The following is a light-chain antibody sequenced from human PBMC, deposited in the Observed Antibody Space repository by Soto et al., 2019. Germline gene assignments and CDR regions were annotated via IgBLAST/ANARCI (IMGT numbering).Light chain of an antibody. CDR3: QQYGSSQWT. V-gene: IGKV3-20*01. Sequence: EIVLTQSPGTLSLSVGERATLSCRASQSVSSTYLAWYQQKPGQAPRLLIYGASSRATGIPDRFSGSGSGTDFTLTISRLEPEDFAVYYCQQYGSSQWTFGQGTKVEIK. J-gene: IGKJ1*01. CDR1: QSVSSTY. CDR2: GAS.